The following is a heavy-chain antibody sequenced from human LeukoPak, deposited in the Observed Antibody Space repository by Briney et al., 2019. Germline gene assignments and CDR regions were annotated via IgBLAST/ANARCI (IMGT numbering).Heavy chain of an antibody. V-gene: IGHV4-61*08. D-gene: IGHD3-10*01. CDR2: IYSSGNT. J-gene: IGHJ4*02. CDR1: GDSVRNDDYY. CDR3: AGGPRQYYYSGSYHY. Sequence: SETLSLTCTVSGDSVRNDDYYWNWLRQPPGKGLEWIGYIYSSGNTNDDPSLRSRVTISLDTSKNQFALKLTSVTAADTAVYYCAGGPRQYYYSGSYHYWGQGTLVTVSS.